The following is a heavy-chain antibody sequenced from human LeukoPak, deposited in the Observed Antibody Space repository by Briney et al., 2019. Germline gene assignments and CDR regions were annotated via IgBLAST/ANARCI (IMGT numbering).Heavy chain of an antibody. D-gene: IGHD6-13*01. Sequence: PGGSLRLSCAASGFTFSSYGMHWVRQAPGKGLEWVAVISYDGSNKYYADSVKGRFTISRDNSKNTLYLQMNSLRAEDTAVYYCAKSSTIAAPAGYFDYWGQGTLVTVSS. CDR1: GFTFSSYG. V-gene: IGHV3-30*18. J-gene: IGHJ4*02. CDR3: AKSSTIAAPAGYFDY. CDR2: ISYDGSNK.